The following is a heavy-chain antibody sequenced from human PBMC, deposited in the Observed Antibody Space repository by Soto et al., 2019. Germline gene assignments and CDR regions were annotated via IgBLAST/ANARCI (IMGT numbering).Heavy chain of an antibody. J-gene: IGHJ2*01. CDR3: FFKAEDGIRGTVPVSAFLLNRSSDL. D-gene: IGHD1-1*01. CDR2: ISSNGGST. Sequence: KGMEYVSSISSNGGSTDYADVVKCRFTISRDNSKNTVYLQMSSLRVEDTAVYFFFFKAEDGIRGTVPVSAFLLNRSSDL. V-gene: IGHV3-64D*06.